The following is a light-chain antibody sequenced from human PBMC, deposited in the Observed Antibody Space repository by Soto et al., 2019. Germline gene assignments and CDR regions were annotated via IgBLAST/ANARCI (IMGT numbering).Light chain of an antibody. CDR1: QSVSTY. CDR3: QQRSHWPPLT. CDR2: DAS. V-gene: IGKV3-11*01. Sequence: EIVLTQSPATLSMSPGERATLSCRASQSVSTYLAWYQQKPGQAPRLLIFDASNRASGIPSMFSGSGSGTNFTLTISRLEPEDFAVYFCQQRSHWPPLTFGGGTKVEIK. J-gene: IGKJ4*01.